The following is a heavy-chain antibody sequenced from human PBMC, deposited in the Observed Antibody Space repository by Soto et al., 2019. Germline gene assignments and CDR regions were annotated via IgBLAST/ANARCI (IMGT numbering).Heavy chain of an antibody. CDR3: ARVSNYVPLYYGMDV. Sequence: ASVKVSCKASGYTFTSYDINWVRQATGQGLEWMGWMNPNSGNTGYAQKFQGRVTMTRNTSISTAYMELSSLRSEDTAVYYCARVSNYVPLYYGMDVWGQGTTVTVSS. V-gene: IGHV1-8*01. CDR2: MNPNSGNT. J-gene: IGHJ6*02. D-gene: IGHD4-4*01. CDR1: GYTFTSYD.